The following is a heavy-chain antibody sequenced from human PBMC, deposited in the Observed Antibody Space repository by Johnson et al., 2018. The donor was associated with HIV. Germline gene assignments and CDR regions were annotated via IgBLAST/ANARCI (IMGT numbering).Heavy chain of an antibody. D-gene: IGHD4-17*01. CDR3: ANLLTTVTSRWRSALDI. CDR1: GFTFSSYA. Sequence: EVQLVESGGGLVQPGGSLRLSCAASGFTFSSYAMSWVRQAPGKGLEWVSAISGSGGSTYYADSVKGRFTISRDNSKNTLYLQMYGLRADDTAVYYCANLLTTVTSRWRSALDIWGQGTMVIVSS. CDR2: ISGSGGST. J-gene: IGHJ3*02. V-gene: IGHV3-23*04.